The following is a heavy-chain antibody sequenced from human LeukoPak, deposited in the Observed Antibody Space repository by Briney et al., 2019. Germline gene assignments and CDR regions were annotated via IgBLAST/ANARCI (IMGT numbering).Heavy chain of an antibody. D-gene: IGHD2-15*01. CDR1: GYSFTGYY. CDR2: INPNSGDT. V-gene: IGHV1-2*06. CDR3: TSNVGGSPGDY. J-gene: IGHJ4*02. Sequence: ASVKVSCKASGYSFTGYYLHWVRQAPGQGLEWMGRINPNSGDTNYAQKSQGRVTLTRDTSISTAYMQLSRLTSDDTAVYYCTSNVGGSPGDYWGQGTLVTVSS.